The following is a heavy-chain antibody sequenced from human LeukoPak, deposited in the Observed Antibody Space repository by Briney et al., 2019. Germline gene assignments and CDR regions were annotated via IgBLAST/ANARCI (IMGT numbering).Heavy chain of an antibody. J-gene: IGHJ2*01. CDR2: IRNDGSNK. CDR3: AKEVAGPFDY. D-gene: IGHD3-9*01. Sequence: GGSLRLSCAASGFTFSSYAMHWVRQVPGKGLEWVAFIRNDGSNKYYADSVKGRFTISRDNSKNTLYMQMNSLRAGDTAMYYCAKEVAGPFDYWGRGTLVSVSS. V-gene: IGHV3-30*02. CDR1: GFTFSSYA.